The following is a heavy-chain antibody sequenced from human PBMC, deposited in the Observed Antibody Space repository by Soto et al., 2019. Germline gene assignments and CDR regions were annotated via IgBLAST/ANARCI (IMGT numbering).Heavy chain of an antibody. CDR2: IYHSGST. Sequence: QLQLQESGSGLVKPSQTLSLTCAVSGGSISSGGYSWSWIRQPPGKGLEWIGYIYHSGSTYYNPPPGGRVPQAVDRSTNQFPRKLSPGTPADTAGYYGAGGIAPRPLGYGGQGPRVTVSP. V-gene: IGHV4-30-2*01. J-gene: IGHJ4*02. CDR1: GGSISSGGYS. D-gene: IGHD6-13*01. CDR3: AGGIAPRPLGY.